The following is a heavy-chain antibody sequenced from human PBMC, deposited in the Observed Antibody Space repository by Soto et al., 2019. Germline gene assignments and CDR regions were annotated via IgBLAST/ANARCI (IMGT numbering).Heavy chain of an antibody. CDR3: ARLHGYCISSSCHGHYAMDV. CDR1: SAPVSSSTYT. V-gene: IGHV4-39*01. J-gene: IGHJ6*02. D-gene: IGHD2-2*01. Sequence: QLQLQESGPGLVKPSETLSLTCTVSSAPVSSSTYTWGWIRQPPGKGLEWIGSIYYSGSTYYNPSXXXRDPVSVDPSXXPXSXXVTSVTAADTAVYYCARLHGYCISSSCHGHYAMDVWGQGTTVTVSS. CDR2: IYYSGST.